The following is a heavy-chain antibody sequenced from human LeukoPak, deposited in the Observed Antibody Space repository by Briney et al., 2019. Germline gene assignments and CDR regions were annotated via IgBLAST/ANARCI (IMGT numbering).Heavy chain of an antibody. CDR2: ISSSGSYI. J-gene: IGHJ4*02. CDR3: ARDLSSGNPGGFDY. D-gene: IGHD3-3*01. Sequence: GGSLRLSCAASGFTFSSYSMNWVRQAPGKELEWVSTISSSGSYIYYADSVKGRFTISRDNAQNSLYLQMNSLRVEDTAVYFCARDLSSGNPGGFDYWGQGNLVTVSS. V-gene: IGHV3-21*01. CDR1: GFTFSSYS.